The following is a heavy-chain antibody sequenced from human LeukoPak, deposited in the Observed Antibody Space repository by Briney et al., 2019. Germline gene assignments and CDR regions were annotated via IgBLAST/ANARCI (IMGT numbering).Heavy chain of an antibody. V-gene: IGHV4-59*01. D-gene: IGHD1-1*01. J-gene: IGHJ3*02. CDR3: AREGPRGGGNWAHDAFDM. CDR2: IYYTGST. CDR1: GGSISSYY. Sequence: SETLSLTCTVSGGSISSYYWSWIRQPPGKGLEWIGYIYYTGSTYYNPSLKSRVTISVDTSKNQLSLKLSSVTAADTAVYYCAREGPRGGGNWAHDAFDMWGQGTMVTVSP.